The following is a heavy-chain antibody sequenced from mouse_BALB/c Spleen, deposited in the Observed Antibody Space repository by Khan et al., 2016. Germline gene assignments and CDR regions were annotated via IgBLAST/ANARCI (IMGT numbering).Heavy chain of an antibody. V-gene: IGHV9-3-1*01. CDR1: GYTFTNYG. CDR3: ARYGNYYALDY. Sequence: QIQLVQSGPELKKPGETIKISCKTSGYTFTNYGMYWVKQAPGKGLKWMGWINTYTGEPAYADDFKGRFALSLETSARTAFLLINNLKNEDTATXFCARYGNYYALDYWGQGTSVTVSS. D-gene: IGHD2-10*02. CDR2: INTYTGEP. J-gene: IGHJ4*01.